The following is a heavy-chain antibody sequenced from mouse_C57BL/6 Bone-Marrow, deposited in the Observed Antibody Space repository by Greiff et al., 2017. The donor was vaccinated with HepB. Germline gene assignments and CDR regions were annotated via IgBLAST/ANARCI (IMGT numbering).Heavy chain of an antibody. V-gene: IGHV1-81*01. J-gene: IGHJ4*01. CDR1: GYTFTSYG. D-gene: IGHD1-1*01. CDR2: IYPRSGNT. CDR3: ARLLQYQLRGWAMDY. Sequence: QVQLKESGAELARPGASVKLSCKASGYTFTSYGISWVKQRTGQGLEWIGEIYPRSGNTYYNEKFKGKATLTADKSSSTAYMELRSLPSEDSAVYFCARLLQYQLRGWAMDYWGQGTSVTVSS.